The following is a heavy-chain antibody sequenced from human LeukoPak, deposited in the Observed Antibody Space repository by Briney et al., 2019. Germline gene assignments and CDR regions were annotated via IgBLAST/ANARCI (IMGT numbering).Heavy chain of an antibody. J-gene: IGHJ4*02. CDR1: GGSISGSF. V-gene: IGHV4-4*07. D-gene: IGHD6-19*01. Sequence: PSETLSLTCTVSGGSISGSFWTWIRQAAGKGREWIGRVYSSGNTNYNPSLKSRVTISVDKSKNQISLKLTPVTAADTALYYCARETGTSGWYFLDYWGQGTLVTVSS. CDR2: VYSSGNT. CDR3: ARETGTSGWYFLDY.